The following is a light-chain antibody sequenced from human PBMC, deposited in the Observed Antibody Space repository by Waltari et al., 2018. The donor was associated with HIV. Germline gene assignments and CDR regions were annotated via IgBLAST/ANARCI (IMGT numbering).Light chain of an antibody. Sequence: QSVLTQPPSASGTPGQRVTIPCSGSSSNIGSNTVTWYQQLPGTAPKLLIYSNNQRPSGVPDRFSGSKSGTSASLAISGLQSEDEADYYCAAWDDSLNGHWVFGGGTKLTVL. J-gene: IGLJ3*02. V-gene: IGLV1-44*01. CDR2: SNN. CDR1: SSNIGSNT. CDR3: AAWDDSLNGHWV.